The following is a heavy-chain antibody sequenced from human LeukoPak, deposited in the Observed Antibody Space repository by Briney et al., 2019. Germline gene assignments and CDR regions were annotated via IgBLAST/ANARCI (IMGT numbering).Heavy chain of an antibody. Sequence: SETLSLTCTVSGGSLSSSYYWGWIRQPPGKGLEWIGSIYYIGSTYYNPSLKSRVTISVDTSKNQFSLKLSSVTAADTAVYYCARVTGAPRYYYYMDVWGKGTTVTVSS. CDR2: IYYIGST. V-gene: IGHV4-39*07. CDR1: GGSLSSSYY. D-gene: IGHD1-26*01. J-gene: IGHJ6*03. CDR3: ARVTGAPRYYYYMDV.